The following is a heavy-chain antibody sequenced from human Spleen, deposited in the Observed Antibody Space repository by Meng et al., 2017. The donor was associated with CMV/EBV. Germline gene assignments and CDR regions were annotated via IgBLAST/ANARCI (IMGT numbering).Heavy chain of an antibody. J-gene: IGHJ5*02. Sequence: ASVQVSCKASGYTFTSYYMHWVRQAPGQGLEWMGIINPSGGSTSYAQKFQGRVTMTRDTSTSTVYMELSSLRSEDTAVYYCARADETNWFDPWGQGTLVTVSS. CDR1: GYTFTSYY. V-gene: IGHV1-46*01. CDR2: INPSGGST. D-gene: IGHD5-24*01. CDR3: ARADETNWFDP.